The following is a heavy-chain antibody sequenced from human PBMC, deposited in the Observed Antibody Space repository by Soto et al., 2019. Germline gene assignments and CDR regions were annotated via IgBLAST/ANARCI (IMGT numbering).Heavy chain of an antibody. CDR2: IDYSGST. D-gene: IGHD2-15*01. J-gene: IGHJ3*02. V-gene: IGHV4-31*01. CDR1: GGSISSGSYY. CDR3: ARGAAVVVEKNDFEI. Sequence: PSETLSLTCTVSGGSISSGSYYWSWIRQHPGKGLECIGYIDYSGSTYNTPSLKRPVTIAADTSKNQSTLKLSSVTAAHPAVYYCARGAAVVVEKNDFEIWGQETMVTVSS.